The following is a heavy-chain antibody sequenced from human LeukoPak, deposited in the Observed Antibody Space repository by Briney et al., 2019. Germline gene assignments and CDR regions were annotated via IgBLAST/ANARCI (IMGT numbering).Heavy chain of an antibody. CDR1: GYTFTGYY. CDR3: AAYCSGGSCYFEHFFHGMDV. Sequence: GASVKVSCKASGYTFTGYYMHWVRQAPGQGLEWMGWINPNSGGTNYAQKFQGRVTMTRDTSISTAYMELSRLRSDDTAVYYCAAYCSGGSCYFEHFFHGMDVWGQGTTVTVSS. V-gene: IGHV1-2*02. CDR2: INPNSGGT. J-gene: IGHJ6*02. D-gene: IGHD2-15*01.